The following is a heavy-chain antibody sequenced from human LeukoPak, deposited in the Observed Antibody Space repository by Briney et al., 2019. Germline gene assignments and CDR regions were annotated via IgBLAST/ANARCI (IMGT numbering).Heavy chain of an antibody. CDR1: GFTVSSNY. V-gene: IGHV4-4*02. CDR3: ASSRYFDWSTIT. CDR2: IYHSGST. D-gene: IGHD3-9*01. J-gene: IGHJ5*02. Sequence: GSLRLSCAASGFTVSSNYMSWVRQPPGKGLEWIGEIYHSGSTNYNPSLKSRVTISVDKSKNQFSLKLSSVTAADTAVYYCASSRYFDWSTITWGQGTLVTVSS.